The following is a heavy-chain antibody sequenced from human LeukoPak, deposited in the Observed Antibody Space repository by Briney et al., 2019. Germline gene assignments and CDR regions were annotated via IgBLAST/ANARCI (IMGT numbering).Heavy chain of an antibody. Sequence: GASVKVSCKASGYTFTSYGISWVRQAPGQGLEWMGWISAYNGNTNYAQKLQGRVTMTTDTSTSTAYMELRSLRSDDTAVYYCARDPRIIAAAGTRWFDPWGQGTLVTVSS. V-gene: IGHV1-18*01. J-gene: IGHJ5*02. D-gene: IGHD6-13*01. CDR1: GYTFTSYG. CDR3: ARDPRIIAAAGTRWFDP. CDR2: ISAYNGNT.